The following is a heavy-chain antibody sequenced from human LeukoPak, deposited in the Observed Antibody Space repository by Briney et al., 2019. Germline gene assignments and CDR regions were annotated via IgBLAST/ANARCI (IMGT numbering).Heavy chain of an antibody. V-gene: IGHV4-61*02. J-gene: IGHJ6*03. CDR2: IYTSGST. D-gene: IGHD6-13*01. CDR3: ARGRPLPPGIAAAGWGPYYYYYYMDV. CDR1: GGSISSGSYY. Sequence: PSETLSLTCTVSGGSISSGSYYWSWIRQPAGKGLEWIGRIYTSGSTNYNPSLKSRVTISADTSKNQFSLKLSSVTAADTAVYYCARGRPLPPGIAAAGWGPYYYYYYMDVWGKGTTVTVSS.